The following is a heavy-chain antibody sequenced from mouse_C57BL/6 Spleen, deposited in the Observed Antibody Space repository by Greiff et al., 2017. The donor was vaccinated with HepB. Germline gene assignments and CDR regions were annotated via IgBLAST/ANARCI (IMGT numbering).Heavy chain of an antibody. D-gene: IGHD2-4*01. CDR2: IWSGGST. CDR1: GFSLTSYG. Sequence: VQLVESGPGLVQPSESLSITCTVSGFSLTSYGVHWVRQSPGKGLEWLGVIWSGGSTDYNAAFISRLSTSKDNSKSRVFFKMNSLQADDTAIYYCAREDDYDVRYAMDYWGQGTSVTVSS. CDR3: AREDDYDVRYAMDY. J-gene: IGHJ4*01. V-gene: IGHV2-2*01.